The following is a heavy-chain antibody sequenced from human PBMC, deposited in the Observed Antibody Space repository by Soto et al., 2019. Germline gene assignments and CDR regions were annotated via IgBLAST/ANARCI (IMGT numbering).Heavy chain of an antibody. CDR1: GDTITDYY. Sequence: PETLSLTCTVSGDTITDYYWSWIRQPPGKGLEWIGYIYHSGSTYYNPSLKSRVTISIDTSKTQFSLKLSSVTAADTAVYYCARASRNYFDYWGQGTLVTVSS. CDR2: IYHSGST. CDR3: ARASRNYFDY. V-gene: IGHV4-59*01. J-gene: IGHJ4*02.